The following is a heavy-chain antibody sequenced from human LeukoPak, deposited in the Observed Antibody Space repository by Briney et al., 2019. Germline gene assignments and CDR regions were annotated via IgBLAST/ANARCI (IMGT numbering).Heavy chain of an antibody. J-gene: IGHJ5*02. Sequence: SETLSLTCTVSGGSISSYYWSWIRQPPGKGLEWIGYIYYSGSTNYSPSLKSRVTISVDTSKNQFSLKLSSVTAADTAVYYCARDRHSSGWPNWFDPWGQGTLVTVSS. CDR3: ARDRHSSGWPNWFDP. CDR1: GGSISSYY. D-gene: IGHD6-19*01. V-gene: IGHV4-59*01. CDR2: IYYSGST.